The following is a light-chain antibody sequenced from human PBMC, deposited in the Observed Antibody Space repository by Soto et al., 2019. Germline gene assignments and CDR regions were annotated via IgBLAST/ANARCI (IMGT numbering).Light chain of an antibody. J-gene: IGLJ2*01. CDR2: EVS. Sequence: QSALTQPPSAYGSPGQSVTISCTGNSSDVGGYNYVSWYQQHPGKAPKLMIYEVSKRPSGVPDRFAGSKAGNTASLTVSGLQAEDEADYYCSSYAGSNNLVFGGGTKVTVL. V-gene: IGLV2-8*01. CDR3: SSYAGSNNLV. CDR1: SSDVGGYNY.